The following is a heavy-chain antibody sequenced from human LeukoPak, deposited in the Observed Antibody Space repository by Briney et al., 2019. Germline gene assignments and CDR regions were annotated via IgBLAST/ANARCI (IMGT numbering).Heavy chain of an antibody. CDR3: ARLGTYWSNYYFEY. Sequence: GESLKISCQGAGYSFTTYWIGWGLQMPGEDLECMVIIYPCDSDTRYSPSFQGQVTISADKSINTAYLQWSSLKASDTAMYYCARLGTYWSNYYFEYWGQGTLVTVSS. D-gene: IGHD2-15*01. J-gene: IGHJ4*02. CDR2: IYPCDSDT. CDR1: GYSFTTYW. V-gene: IGHV5-51*01.